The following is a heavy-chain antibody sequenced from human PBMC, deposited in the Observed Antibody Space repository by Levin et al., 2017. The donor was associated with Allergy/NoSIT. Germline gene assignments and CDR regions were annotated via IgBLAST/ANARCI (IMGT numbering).Heavy chain of an antibody. Sequence: ASVKVSCKASGYTFTGYYMHWVRQAPGQGLEWMGWINPNSGGTNYAQKFQGRVTMTRDTSISTAYMELSRLRSDDTAVYYCARDYGSRYYYGMDVWGQGTTVTVSS. CDR3: ARDYGSRYYYGMDV. CDR2: INPNSGGT. V-gene: IGHV1-2*02. CDR1: GYTFTGYY. J-gene: IGHJ6*02. D-gene: IGHD3-10*01.